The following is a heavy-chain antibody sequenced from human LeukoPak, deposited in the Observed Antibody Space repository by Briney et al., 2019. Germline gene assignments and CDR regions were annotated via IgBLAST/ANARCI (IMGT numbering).Heavy chain of an antibody. Sequence: GGSLRLSCAASGFTFSSYAMHWVRQAPGQGLEWVGVISYDGSNKYYADSVKGRFTISRDNSKNTLYLQMNSLRAEDTAVYYCARDRIAVDGHPPDFDYWGQGTLVTVSS. J-gene: IGHJ4*02. CDR3: ARDRIAVDGHPPDFDY. CDR1: GFTFSSYA. D-gene: IGHD6-19*01. CDR2: ISYDGSNK. V-gene: IGHV3-30-3*01.